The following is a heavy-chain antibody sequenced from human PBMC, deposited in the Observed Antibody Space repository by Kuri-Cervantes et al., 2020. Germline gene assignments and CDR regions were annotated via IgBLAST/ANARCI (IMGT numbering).Heavy chain of an antibody. CDR2: IYTSGST. D-gene: IGHD2-15*01. J-gene: IGHJ3*02. CDR3: ARGPFWDCSGGSCDYSDAFDI. V-gene: IGHV4-4*07. Sequence: GSLRLSCTVSGGSISSYYWSWIRQPAGKGLEWIGRIYTSGSTNYNPSLKSRVTMSVDTSKNQFSLKLSSVTAADTAVYYCARGPFWDCSGGSCDYSDAFDIWGQGTMVTVSS. CDR1: GGSISSYY.